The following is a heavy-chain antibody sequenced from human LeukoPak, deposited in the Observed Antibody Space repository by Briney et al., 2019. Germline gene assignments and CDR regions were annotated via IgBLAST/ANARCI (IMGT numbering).Heavy chain of an antibody. D-gene: IGHD6-19*01. V-gene: IGHV3-9*01. CDR3: AKTLAGPFEYFQH. J-gene: IGHJ1*01. Sequence: QPGRSLRLSCAASGFTLDDYGMEWVRHAPGKGMEWVSGISWNGDTIDYADSVKGRFTISRDNAKNSLYLQMNSLRAEDTALYYCAKTLAGPFEYFQHWGQGTPVTVSS. CDR2: ISWNGDTI. CDR1: GFTLDDYG.